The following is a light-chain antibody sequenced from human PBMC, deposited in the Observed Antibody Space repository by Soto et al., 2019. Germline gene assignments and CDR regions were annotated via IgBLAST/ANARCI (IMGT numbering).Light chain of an antibody. CDR3: GSYTSSSTYV. CDR2: DVR. Sequence: QSALTQPASVSASPGQSITISCTGTSNDVGGYNYVSWYQQHPGKPPKLMIYDVRNRPSGLSNRFSGSKSGNTASLTISGLQAEDEAEYYCGSYTSSSTYVFGTGTKLTVL. CDR1: SNDVGGYNY. J-gene: IGLJ1*01. V-gene: IGLV2-14*01.